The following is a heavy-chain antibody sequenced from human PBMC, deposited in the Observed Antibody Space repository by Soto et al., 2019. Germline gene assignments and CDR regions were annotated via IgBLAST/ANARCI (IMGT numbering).Heavy chain of an antibody. CDR3: ARALYYYDSSGYFRVDHWFDP. J-gene: IGHJ5*02. CDR2: ISAYNGNT. CDR1: GYTFTSYG. D-gene: IGHD3-22*01. V-gene: IGHV1-18*01. Sequence: GASVKVSCKASGYTFTSYGISWVRQAPGQGLELMGWISAYNGNTNYAQKLQGRVTMTTDTSTSTAYMELRSLRSDDTAVYYCARALYYYDSSGYFRVDHWFDPWGQGTLVTVYS.